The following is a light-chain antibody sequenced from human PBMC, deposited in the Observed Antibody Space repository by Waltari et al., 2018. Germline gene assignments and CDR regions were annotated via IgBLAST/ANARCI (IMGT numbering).Light chain of an antibody. J-gene: IGLJ2*01. CDR2: EDN. CDR1: SGNIATNY. Sequence: FMLTQPHSVSESPGKTVTISRTRSSGNIATNYVQWYQQRPGSAPTKVIYEDNQRPSGVPDRFSGSIDSSSNSASLIISGLKAEDEADYYCQSFDSSHVVFGGGTKLTVL. V-gene: IGLV6-57*03. CDR3: QSFDSSHVV.